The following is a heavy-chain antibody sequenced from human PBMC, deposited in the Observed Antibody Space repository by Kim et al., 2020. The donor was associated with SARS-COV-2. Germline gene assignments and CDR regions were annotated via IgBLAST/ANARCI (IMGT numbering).Heavy chain of an antibody. J-gene: IGHJ3*02. CDR1: GFTFSSYA. CDR2: IWYDGSNK. Sequence: GGSLRLSCAASGFTFSSYAMHWVRQAPGKGLEWVAVIWYDGSNKYYADSVKGRFTISRDNSKNTLYLQMNSLRAEDTAVYYCAKEATTVTMHDAFDIWGQGTMVTVSS. D-gene: IGHD4-17*01. CDR3: AKEATTVTMHDAFDI. V-gene: IGHV3-33*06.